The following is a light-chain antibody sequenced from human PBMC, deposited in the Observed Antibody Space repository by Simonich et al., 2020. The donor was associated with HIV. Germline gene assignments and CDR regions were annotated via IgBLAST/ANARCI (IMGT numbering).Light chain of an antibody. J-gene: IGKJ5*01. Sequence: DIVMTQTPLSLSVTPGQPASISCRSSQSLLNSSGYNYLDWYLQKPGQSPQLLIYLGSNRASGVPDRFSGSGSGTDFTLKISRVEAEDVGVYYCMQALQTRTFGQGTRLDIK. CDR3: MQALQTRT. CDR2: LGS. CDR1: QSLLNSSGYNY. V-gene: IGKV2-28*01.